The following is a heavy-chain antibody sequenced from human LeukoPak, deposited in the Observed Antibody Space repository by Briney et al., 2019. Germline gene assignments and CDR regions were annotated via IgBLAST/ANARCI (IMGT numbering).Heavy chain of an antibody. J-gene: IGHJ3*02. CDR3: ARVGRGYSYAHDAFDI. Sequence: GSLRLSCAASGFTFSSYAMSWIRQPPGKGLEWIGSIYYSGSTYYNPSLKSRVTISVDTSKNQFSLKLSSVTAADTAVYYCARVGRGYSYAHDAFDIWGQGTMVTVSS. V-gene: IGHV4-39*07. CDR1: GFTFSSYA. CDR2: IYYSGST. D-gene: IGHD5-18*01.